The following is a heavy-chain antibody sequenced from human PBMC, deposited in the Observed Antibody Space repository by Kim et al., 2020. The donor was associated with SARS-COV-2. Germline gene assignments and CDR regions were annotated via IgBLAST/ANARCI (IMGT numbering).Heavy chain of an antibody. J-gene: IGHJ3*02. Sequence: SETLSLTCTVSGGSISSSSYYWGWIRQPPGKGLEWIGSIYYSVSTYYNPSLKSRVTISVDTSKNQFSLKLSSVTAADTAVDYCARVPIVGATSGYDAFD. V-gene: IGHV4-39*07. CDR3: ARVPIVGATSGYDAFD. CDR2: IYYSVST. D-gene: IGHD1-26*01. CDR1: GGSISSSSYY.